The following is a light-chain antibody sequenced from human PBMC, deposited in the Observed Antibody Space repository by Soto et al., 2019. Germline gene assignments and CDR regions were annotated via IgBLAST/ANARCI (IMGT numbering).Light chain of an antibody. CDR3: QVRSDWPPFKYT. V-gene: IGKV3-11*01. J-gene: IGKJ2*01. Sequence: EIVLTQSPATLSLSAGERVTLSCRSSQSVDTMVAWYQQQVGRTPRLLIYETSSRATGVPARFSGSGSGTDFTLTISRLEPEDFAIYFWQVRSDWPPFKYTFGQGTKLEVK. CDR1: QSVDTM. CDR2: ETS.